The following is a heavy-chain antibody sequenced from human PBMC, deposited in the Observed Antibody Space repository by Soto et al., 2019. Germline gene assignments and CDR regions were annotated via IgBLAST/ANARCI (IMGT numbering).Heavy chain of an antibody. CDR2: IWYDGSNK. CDR1: GFTFSSYW. D-gene: IGHD5-12*01. J-gene: IGHJ5*02. V-gene: IGHV3-33*08. CDR3: AREISGYGFDP. Sequence: VQLVESGGGLVQPGGSLRLSCAASGFTFSSYWMSWVRQAPGKGLEWVAVIWYDGSNKYYADSVKGRFTISRDNSKNTLYLQMNSLRAEDTAVYYCAREISGYGFDPWGQGTLVTVSS.